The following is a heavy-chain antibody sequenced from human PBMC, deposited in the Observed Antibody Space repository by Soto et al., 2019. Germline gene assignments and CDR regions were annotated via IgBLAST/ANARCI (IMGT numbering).Heavy chain of an antibody. V-gene: IGHV3-21*01. CDR2: ISSSSSYI. CDR1: GFTFSSYS. Sequence: GRSLRLSCAASGFTFSSYSMNWVRQAPGKGLEWVSSISSSSSYIYYADSVKGRFTISRDNAKNSLYLQMNSLRAEGTAVYYCARGSGDRAFDIWGQGTMVTVSS. CDR3: ARGSGDRAFDI. J-gene: IGHJ3*02.